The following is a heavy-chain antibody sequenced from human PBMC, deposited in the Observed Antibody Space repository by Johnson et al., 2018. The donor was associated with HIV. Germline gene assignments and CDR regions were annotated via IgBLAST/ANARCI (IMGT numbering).Heavy chain of an antibody. V-gene: IGHV3-66*01. D-gene: IGHD1-1*01. J-gene: IGHJ3*02. Sequence: VQLVESGGGLVQPGGSLRLSCAASGFTFSSYWMSWVRQAPGKGLEWVSVIYRAGSTYYADSVKDRCTISRDISNNTIYLQMNSLRAEDTAMYYCARDGTETGPDDAFDIWGQGTMVTVSS. CDR3: ARDGTETGPDDAFDI. CDR1: GFTFSSYW. CDR2: IYRAGST.